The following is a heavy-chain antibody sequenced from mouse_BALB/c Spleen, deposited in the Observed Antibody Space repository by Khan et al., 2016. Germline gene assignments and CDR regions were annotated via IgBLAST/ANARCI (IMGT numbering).Heavy chain of an antibody. Sequence: VQLQQSGPELVKPGASVKVSCKASGYAFTSYNMYWVKQSHGKSLEWIGYIDPYNGGTNYNQKFKGKATLTVDKSSSTAYMHLNSLTTEDSAVDYCASEGVTTVVAKGLDFWGQGTTLTVSS. CDR2: IDPYNGGT. D-gene: IGHD1-1*01. V-gene: IGHV1S135*01. CDR1: GYAFTSYN. CDR3: ASEGVTTVVAKGLDF. J-gene: IGHJ2*01.